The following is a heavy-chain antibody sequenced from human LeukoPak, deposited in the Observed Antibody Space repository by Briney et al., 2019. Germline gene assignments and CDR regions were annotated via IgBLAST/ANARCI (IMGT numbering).Heavy chain of an antibody. CDR1: GFTFNNYV. CDR3: AKGGSGYHRDAFDI. Sequence: RGSLRLSCAASGFTFNNYVMSWVRQAPGKGLEWVSAISGSGGSTYYADSVKGRFTISRDNSKNTLYLQMNSLRAEDTAVYYCAKGGSGYHRDAFDIWGQGTMVTVSS. V-gene: IGHV3-23*01. J-gene: IGHJ3*02. D-gene: IGHD3-22*01. CDR2: ISGSGGST.